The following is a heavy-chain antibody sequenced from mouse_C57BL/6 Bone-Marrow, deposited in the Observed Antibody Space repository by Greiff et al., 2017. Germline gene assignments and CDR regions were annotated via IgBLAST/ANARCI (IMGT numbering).Heavy chain of an antibody. V-gene: IGHV2-2*01. Sequence: VQLVESGPGLVQPSQSLSITCTVSGFSLTSYGVHWVRQSPGKGLEWLGVIWSGGSTDYNAAFISRLSISKDNSKSQVFFKMNSLQADDTAIYYCAGGISGGYYAMDYWGQGTSVTVSS. CDR2: IWSGGST. CDR3: AGGISGGYYAMDY. CDR1: GFSLTSYG. J-gene: IGHJ4*01.